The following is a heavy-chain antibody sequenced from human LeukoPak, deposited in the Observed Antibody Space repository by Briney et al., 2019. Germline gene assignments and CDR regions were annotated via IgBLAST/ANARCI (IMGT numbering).Heavy chain of an antibody. Sequence: GGSLRLTCAASGFTFSSYAMSWVRQAPGKGLEWVSAISGSGGSTYYADSVKGRFTISRDNSKNTLYLQMNSLRAEDTAVYYCAQYYDILTGSPRAYYYYYGMDVWGQGTTVTVSS. CDR1: GFTFSSYA. CDR3: AQYYDILTGSPRAYYYYYGMDV. CDR2: ISGSGGST. V-gene: IGHV3-23*01. J-gene: IGHJ6*02. D-gene: IGHD3-9*01.